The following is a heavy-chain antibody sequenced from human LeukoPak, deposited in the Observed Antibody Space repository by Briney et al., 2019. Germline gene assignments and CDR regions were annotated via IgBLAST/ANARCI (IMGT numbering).Heavy chain of an antibody. CDR2: IGAGGVTT. CDR3: ARGLIYSPSWFDP. Sequence: GGSLRLSCAASGFTFSSFAMSWVRQAPGKGLEWVSAIGAGGVTTYYADSVKGRFTIPRDNSKDTLYLQMSSLRAEDTAVYYCARGLIYSPSWFDPWGQGTLVTVSS. V-gene: IGHV3-23*01. CDR1: GFTFSSFA. D-gene: IGHD4-11*01. J-gene: IGHJ5*02.